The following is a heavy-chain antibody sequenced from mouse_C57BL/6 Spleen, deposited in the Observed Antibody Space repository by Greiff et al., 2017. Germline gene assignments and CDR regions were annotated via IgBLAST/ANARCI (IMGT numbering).Heavy chain of an antibody. CDR1: GYAFTNYL. V-gene: IGHV1-54*01. CDR2: INPGSGGT. CDR3: ARTDYYAMDY. J-gene: IGHJ4*01. Sequence: VQLQESGAELVRPGTSVKVSCKASGYAFTNYLIEWVKQRPGQGLEWIGVINPGSGGTNYTEKFKGKATLTADKSSSTAYMQLSSLTSEDSAVYFCARTDYYAMDYWGQGTSVTVSS.